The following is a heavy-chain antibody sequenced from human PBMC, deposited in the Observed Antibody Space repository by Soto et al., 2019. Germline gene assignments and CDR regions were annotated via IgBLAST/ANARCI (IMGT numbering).Heavy chain of an antibody. CDR3: ARGGNIVLMVYAPAKTWFDP. Sequence: ASVKVSCKASGYTFTGYYMHWVRQAPGQGLEWMGWINPNSGGTNYAQKFQGWVTMTRDTSISTAYMELSRLRSDDTAVYYCARGGNIVLMVYAPAKTWFDPWGQGTLVTVSS. CDR2: INPNSGGT. J-gene: IGHJ5*02. CDR1: GYTFTGYY. V-gene: IGHV1-2*04. D-gene: IGHD2-8*01.